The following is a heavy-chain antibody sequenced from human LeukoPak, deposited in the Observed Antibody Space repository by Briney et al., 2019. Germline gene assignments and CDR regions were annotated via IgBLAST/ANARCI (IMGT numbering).Heavy chain of an antibody. CDR1: GFTFGDYA. V-gene: IGHV3-49*04. CDR3: TRVDCSSTSCYISHADY. D-gene: IGHD2-2*02. J-gene: IGHJ4*02. Sequence: GSLRLSCTTSGFTFGDYAMSWVRQAPGKGLEWVGFIRSKVYGGTPEYAASVKGRFTISRDDSKSIAYLQMNSLKTEDTAVYYCTRVDCSSTSCYISHADYWGRGTLVTVSS. CDR2: IRSKVYGGTP.